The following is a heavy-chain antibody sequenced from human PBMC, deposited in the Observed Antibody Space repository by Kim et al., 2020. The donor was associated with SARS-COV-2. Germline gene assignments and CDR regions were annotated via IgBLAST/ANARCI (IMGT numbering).Heavy chain of an antibody. Sequence: GGSLRLSCAASGFTFRRYAMSWVRQAPGKGLEWVSAISGSGGSTYYADYVKGRFTISRDNSKNTLYLHMNSLRAEDTVVYYCAKDGSGSYYYVDYWGQGTLVTVSS. V-gene: IGHV3-23*01. J-gene: IGHJ4*02. D-gene: IGHD3-10*01. CDR2: ISGSGGST. CDR1: GFTFRRYA. CDR3: AKDGSGSYYYVDY.